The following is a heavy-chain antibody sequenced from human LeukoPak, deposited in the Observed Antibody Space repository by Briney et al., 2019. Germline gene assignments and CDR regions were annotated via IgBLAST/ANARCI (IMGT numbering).Heavy chain of an antibody. CDR1: GFTFSNYV. D-gene: IGHD4-17*01. CDR3: ARGKEDYGDYVPFDY. V-gene: IGHV3-23*01. CDR2: ISGGGVST. Sequence: GGSLRLSCTASGFTFSNYVMSWVRQAPGKGLEWVSAISGGGVSTYYADSVKGRFTISRDNSKNTLYPQMNSLRAEDTAVYYCARGKEDYGDYVPFDYWGQGTLVTVSS. J-gene: IGHJ4*02.